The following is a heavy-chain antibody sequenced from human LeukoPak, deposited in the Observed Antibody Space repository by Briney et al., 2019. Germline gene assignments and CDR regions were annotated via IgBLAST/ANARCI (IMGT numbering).Heavy chain of an antibody. Sequence: SETLSLTCTVSGGSITSSSFYWGWLRQPPGNGLEWYASIYYTGSAYYNPSLKCRVTIFVDRSKNQFALAISSVTAADTAVYYCTRRGTATTERFDYWGQGTLVTVFS. D-gene: IGHD4-11*01. CDR1: GGSITSSSFY. V-gene: IGHV4-39*01. CDR2: IYYTGSA. CDR3: TRRGTATTERFDY. J-gene: IGHJ4*02.